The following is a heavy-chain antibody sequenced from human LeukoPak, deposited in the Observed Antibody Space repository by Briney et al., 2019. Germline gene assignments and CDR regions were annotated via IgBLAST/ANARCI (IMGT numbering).Heavy chain of an antibody. CDR3: ARDCGDSSGYCAEYFQH. CDR2: INPNSGGT. J-gene: IGHJ1*01. D-gene: IGHD3-22*01. CDR1: GYTFTGYY. V-gene: IGHV1-2*02. Sequence: GASVKVSCKASGYTFTGYYMHWVRQAPGQGLEWMGWINPNSGGTNYAQKFQGRVTMTRDTSTSTVYMELSSLRSEDTAVYYCARDCGDSSGYCAEYFQHWGQGTLVTVSS.